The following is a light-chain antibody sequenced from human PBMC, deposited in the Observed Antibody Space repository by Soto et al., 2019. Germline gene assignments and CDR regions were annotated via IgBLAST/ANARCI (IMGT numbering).Light chain of an antibody. CDR1: NSDIGDYNY. CDR2: DVS. V-gene: IGLV2-14*01. J-gene: IGLJ2*01. Sequence: QSALTQPASVSGSPGQSITISCTGTNSDIGDYNYVSWYQQRPGKAPKLMIYDVSNRPSGISDRFSGSKSGNTASLTISGLQAEDEADYYCSSYASSITHVLFGGGTKLTVL. CDR3: SSYASSITHVL.